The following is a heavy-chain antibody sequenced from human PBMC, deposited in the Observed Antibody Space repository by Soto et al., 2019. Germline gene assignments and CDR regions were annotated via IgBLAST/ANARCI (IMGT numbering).Heavy chain of an antibody. CDR3: ARKDKSGYFNWFDP. CDR1: GYTFTIYW. D-gene: IGHD3-22*01. CDR2: IFPSDSDT. J-gene: IGHJ5*02. V-gene: IGHV5-51*01. Sequence: PGESLKISCQVSGYTFTIYWIGWVRQMPGKGLEWMGIIFPSDSDTRYSPSFQGQVTISADRSTSTVFLQWASLKASDTAVYFCARKDKSGYFNWFDPWGQGTLVTVSS.